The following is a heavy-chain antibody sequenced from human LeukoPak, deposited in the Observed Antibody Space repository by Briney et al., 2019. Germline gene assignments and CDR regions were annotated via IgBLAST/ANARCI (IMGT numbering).Heavy chain of an antibody. CDR3: ARDAVVIIDY. V-gene: IGHV4-34*01. D-gene: IGHD3-3*01. J-gene: IGHJ4*02. CDR2: INHSGST. Sequence: SETLSLTCAVYGGSFSGYYWSWIRQPPGKGLEWIGEINHSGSTNYNPSLKSRVTISVDTSKNQFSLKLSSVTAADTAVYYCARDAVVIIDYWGQGTLVTVSS. CDR1: GGSFSGYY.